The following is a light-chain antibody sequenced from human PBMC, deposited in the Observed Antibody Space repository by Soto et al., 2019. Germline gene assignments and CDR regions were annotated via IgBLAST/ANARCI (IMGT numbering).Light chain of an antibody. J-gene: IGLJ1*01. CDR2: DVS. CDR1: SSDVGGYNY. Sequence: QSALTQPASVSGSPGQSITISCTGTSSDVGGYNYVSWYQQHPGKAPKLMIYDVSNRPSGVSNRFSGSKSGNTASLTISGLHAEDEADYYCSSYSSSSTPLDVFGTGTKVTVL. V-gene: IGLV2-14*01. CDR3: SSYSSSSTPLDV.